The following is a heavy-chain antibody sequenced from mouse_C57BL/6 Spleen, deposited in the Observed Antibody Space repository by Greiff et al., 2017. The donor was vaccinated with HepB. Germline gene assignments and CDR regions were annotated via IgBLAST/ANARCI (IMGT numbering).Heavy chain of an antibody. CDR1: GYTFTSYW. Sequence: QVQLQQPGAELVKPGASVKLSCKASGYTFTSYWMQWVKQRPGQGLEWIGEIDPSDSYTNYNQKFKGKATLTVDTSSSTAYMQLSSLTSEDSAVYYGARKTTAPYYYAMDYWGQGTSVTVSS. D-gene: IGHD1-2*01. J-gene: IGHJ4*01. CDR2: IDPSDSYT. CDR3: ARKTTAPYYYAMDY. V-gene: IGHV1-50*01.